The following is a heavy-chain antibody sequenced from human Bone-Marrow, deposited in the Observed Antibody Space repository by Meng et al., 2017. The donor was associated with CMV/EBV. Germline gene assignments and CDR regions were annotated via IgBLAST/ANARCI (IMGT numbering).Heavy chain of an antibody. CDR1: GYTLTELS. CDR2: FDPEDGET. D-gene: IGHD2-2*01. CDR3: ATVGEYPYYFDY. Sequence: QVQLVRCWAGVKQPGASLKVACKVSGYTLTELSVHWVRQAPGKGLEWMGGFDPEDGETIYAQKFQGRVTMTEDTSTDTAYMELSSLRSEDTAVYYCATVGEYPYYFDYWGQGTLVTVS. J-gene: IGHJ4*02. V-gene: IGHV1-24*01.